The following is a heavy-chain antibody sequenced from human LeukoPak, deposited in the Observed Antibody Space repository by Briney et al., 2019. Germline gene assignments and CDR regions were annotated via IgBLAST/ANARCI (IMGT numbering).Heavy chain of an antibody. D-gene: IGHD1-26*01. J-gene: IGHJ3*02. CDR3: AKIRVGATRDFDI. V-gene: IGHV3-23*01. CDR2: TSGSGGST. CDR1: GFTFSNYA. Sequence: GGSLRLSCVASGFTFSNYAMSWVRQAPGKGLEWVSATSGSGGSTYYADSVKGRFTISRDNSRNTLYLQMNSLRAEDTAVYYCAKIRVGATRDFDIWGQGTTVTVSA.